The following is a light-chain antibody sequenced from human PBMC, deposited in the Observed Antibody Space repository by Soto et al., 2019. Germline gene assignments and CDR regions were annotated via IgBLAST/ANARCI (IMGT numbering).Light chain of an antibody. Sequence: DIQLTQSPSTLSASVGDRVTITCRASQSLSDWLAWYQQIPGTAPKLLIYRASNLEDGVPSRFSGSGSGKEFTLTISSLQPDDFATYYCQQYDTYPLTFGGGTKVEIK. CDR3: QQYDTYPLT. V-gene: IGKV1-5*03. J-gene: IGKJ4*01. CDR2: RAS. CDR1: QSLSDW.